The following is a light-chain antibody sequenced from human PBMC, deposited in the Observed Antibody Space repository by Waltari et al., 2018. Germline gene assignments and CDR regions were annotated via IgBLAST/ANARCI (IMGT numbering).Light chain of an antibody. CDR1: TGDAWTYNL. CDR2: EGT. J-gene: IGLJ1*01. V-gene: IGLV2-23*01. Sequence: QSALTQPASVSGSPGQSITISCTGTTGDAWTYNLVSCYQKPPGKAPKLIIFEGTKRPAGVSNRLLASKSGNTASLTIAGLQADDEADYHCCSYVSNTYVFGTGTKVTVL. CDR3: CSYVSNTYV.